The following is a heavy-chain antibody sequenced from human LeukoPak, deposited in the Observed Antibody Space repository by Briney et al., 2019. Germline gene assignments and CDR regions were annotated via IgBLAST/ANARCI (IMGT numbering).Heavy chain of an antibody. Sequence: GGSLRLSCAVSGITLSNYGMSWVRQPPGKGLEWVAGISDSGGRTNYADSVKGRFTISRDNPKNTLHLQMNSLRAEDTAVYFCAKRGVVIRVILVGFHKEAYYFDSWGQGALVTVSS. CDR2: ISDSGGRT. V-gene: IGHV3-23*01. J-gene: IGHJ4*02. D-gene: IGHD3-22*01. CDR3: AKRGVVIRVILVGFHKEAYYFDS. CDR1: GITLSNYG.